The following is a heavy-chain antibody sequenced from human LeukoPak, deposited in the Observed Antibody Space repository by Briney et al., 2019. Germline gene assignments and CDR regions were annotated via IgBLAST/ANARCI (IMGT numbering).Heavy chain of an antibody. Sequence: GGSLRLSCAASGFTVSSNYMSWVRQAPGKGLEWVSVIYSGGSTYYADSVKGRFTISRHNSKNTLYLHMNSLRAEDTAMYYCARSTAGIFDYWGQGTLVTVSS. J-gene: IGHJ4*02. V-gene: IGHV3-53*04. CDR1: GFTVSSNY. CDR2: IYSGGST. D-gene: IGHD6-19*01. CDR3: ARSTAGIFDY.